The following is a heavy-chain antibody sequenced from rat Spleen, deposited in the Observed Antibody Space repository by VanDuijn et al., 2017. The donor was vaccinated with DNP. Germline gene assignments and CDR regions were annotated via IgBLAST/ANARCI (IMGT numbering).Heavy chain of an antibody. CDR3: ARHRAIAAIWDY. CDR2: ITSGAGTT. V-gene: IGHV5-31*01. J-gene: IGHJ2*01. CDR1: GFTFNNFW. Sequence: EVQLVESGGDLVQPGRSLKLSCVASGFTFNNFWMTWIRQVPGKGLEWIASITSGAGTTSYADSVKGRFTVSRDDAGNTLYLQMNSLRSEDTATYYCARHRAIAAIWDYWGQGVMVTVSS. D-gene: IGHD1-2*01.